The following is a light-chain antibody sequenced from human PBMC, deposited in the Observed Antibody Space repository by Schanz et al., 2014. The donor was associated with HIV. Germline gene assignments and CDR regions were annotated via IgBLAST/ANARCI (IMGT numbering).Light chain of an antibody. CDR3: SSYAGSNNWV. J-gene: IGLJ3*02. CDR1: SSNIGAGYD. Sequence: QSVLTQPPSLSGAPGQRVSLSCNGSSSNIGAGYDVHWYKQLPETAPKLLIFGDNNRHSGVHDRYSGSKSDTSASLTVSGLQAEDEADYYCSSYAGSNNWVFGGGTKLTVL. CDR2: GDN. V-gene: IGLV1-40*01.